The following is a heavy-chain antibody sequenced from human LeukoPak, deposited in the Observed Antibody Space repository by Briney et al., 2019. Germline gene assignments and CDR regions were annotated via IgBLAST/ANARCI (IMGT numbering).Heavy chain of an antibody. J-gene: IGHJ6*02. Sequence: GGSLRLSCAASGFTFSSYAMHWVRQAPGKGLEWVAVISYDGSNKYYADSVKGRFTISRDNSKNTLYLQMNSLRAEDTAVHYCAREPGGDYNYYYGMDVWGQGTTVTVSS. CDR3: AREPGGDYNYYYGMDV. V-gene: IGHV3-30-3*01. CDR2: ISYDGSNK. D-gene: IGHD3-10*01. CDR1: GFTFSSYA.